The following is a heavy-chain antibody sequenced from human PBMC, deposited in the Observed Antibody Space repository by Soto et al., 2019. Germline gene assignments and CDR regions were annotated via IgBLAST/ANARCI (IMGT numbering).Heavy chain of an antibody. CDR2: ISPYTGDT. D-gene: IGHD5-12*01. CDR1: GYIFVNYG. CDR3: AMVDNYGTPTPPDV. V-gene: IGHV1-18*01. Sequence: QVQLVQSGDEMKKPGASVRVSCKASGYIFVNYGIAWVRQAPGQGLEWMGWISPYTGDTHSASKVQGRLTMTTDTSTSTAYMDLGSLTSDDTAVYYCAMVDNYGTPTPPDVWGQGTTVTVSS. J-gene: IGHJ6*02.